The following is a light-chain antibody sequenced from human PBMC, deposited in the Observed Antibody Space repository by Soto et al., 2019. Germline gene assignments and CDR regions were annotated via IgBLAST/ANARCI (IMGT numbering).Light chain of an antibody. J-gene: IGKJ1*01. V-gene: IGKV3-20*01. Sequence: EIVMTQSPATLSVSPGERATLSCRASQSVRSNLAWYQQKPGQAPRLLIYGASTRATGIPDRFSGSGSGTDFTLTISRLEPEDFAVYYCQQYGGSPETFGQGTKVDIK. CDR1: QSVRSN. CDR3: QQYGGSPET. CDR2: GAS.